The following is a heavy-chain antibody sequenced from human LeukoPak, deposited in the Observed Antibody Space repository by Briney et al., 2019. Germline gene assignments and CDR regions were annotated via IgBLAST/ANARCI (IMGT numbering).Heavy chain of an antibody. CDR1: GFTFSRYG. J-gene: IGHJ4*02. V-gene: IGHV3-30*02. Sequence: GGSLRLSCAASGFTFSRYGLHWVRQAPGKGLEWVAFIRDDGSTRYYADSVKGRFTVSRDNSKNTLYLQMDSLRTEDTAVYYCAKVPHSWGLFDSWGQGTLVTVSS. CDR2: IRDDGSTR. CDR3: AKVPHSWGLFDS. D-gene: IGHD3-16*01.